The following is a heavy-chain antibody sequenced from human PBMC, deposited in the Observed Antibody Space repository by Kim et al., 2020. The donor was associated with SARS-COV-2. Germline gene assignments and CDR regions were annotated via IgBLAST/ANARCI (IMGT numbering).Heavy chain of an antibody. J-gene: IGHJ1*01. D-gene: IGHD3-22*01. CDR1: GGSFSGYY. Sequence: SETLSLTCAVYGGSFSGYYWSWIRQPPGKGLEWIGEINHSGSTNYNPSLKSRVTISVDTSKNQFSLKLSSVTAADTAVYYCARTIAPISYYDSSGFFQHWGQGTLVTVSS. CDR2: INHSGST. V-gene: IGHV4-34*01. CDR3: ARTIAPISYYDSSGFFQH.